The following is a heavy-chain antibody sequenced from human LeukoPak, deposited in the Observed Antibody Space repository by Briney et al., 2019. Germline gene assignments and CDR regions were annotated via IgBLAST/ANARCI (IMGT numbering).Heavy chain of an antibody. V-gene: IGHV3-23*01. Sequence: GGSLRLSCAASGLTFSSYAMNWVRQAPGKGLEWVSVLSGSGVNTYYADSVKGRFTISRDNSKNTLYLQMNSLRAEDTAIYYCAKEIDDTSGWNDYWGQGTLVTVSS. J-gene: IGHJ4*02. CDR1: GLTFSSYA. CDR2: LSGSGVNT. D-gene: IGHD3-22*01. CDR3: AKEIDDTSGWNDY.